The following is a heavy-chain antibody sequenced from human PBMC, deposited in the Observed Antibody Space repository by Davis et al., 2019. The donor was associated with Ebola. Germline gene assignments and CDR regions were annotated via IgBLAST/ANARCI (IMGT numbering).Heavy chain of an antibody. CDR3: ARDLTTSFYYYGMDV. Sequence: ASVKVSCKASGYTFTGYYMHWVRQAPGQGLEWMGRINPNSGGTNYAQKFQGRVTMTRDTSISTAYMELSRLRSDDTAVYYCARDLTTSFYYYGMDVWGKGTTVTVSS. D-gene: IGHD4-17*01. V-gene: IGHV1-2*06. J-gene: IGHJ6*04. CDR1: GYTFTGYY. CDR2: INPNSGGT.